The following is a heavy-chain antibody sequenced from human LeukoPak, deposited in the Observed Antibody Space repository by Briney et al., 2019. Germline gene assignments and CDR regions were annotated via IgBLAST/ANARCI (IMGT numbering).Heavy chain of an antibody. V-gene: IGHV4-59*08. CDR2: IYYSGST. CDR3: ARHVGIWDYGELWGSWYFDL. J-gene: IGHJ2*01. D-gene: IGHD4-17*01. CDR1: GGSISSYY. Sequence: PSETLSLTCTVSGGSISSYYWSWIRQPPGKGLEWIGYIYYSGSTNYNPSLKSRVTISVDTSKNQFSLKLSSVTAADTAVYYCARHVGIWDYGELWGSWYFDLWGRGTLVTVSS.